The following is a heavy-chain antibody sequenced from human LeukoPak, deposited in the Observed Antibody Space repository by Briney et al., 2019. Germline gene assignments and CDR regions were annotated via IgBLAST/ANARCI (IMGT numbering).Heavy chain of an antibody. J-gene: IGHJ4*02. D-gene: IGHD6-13*01. V-gene: IGHV3-21*01. CDR2: ISSSSSYI. CDR3: ARVGASSIAAAGLFDY. CDR1: GFTFSSYS. Sequence: GGSLRLSCAASGFTFSSYSMNWVRQAPGKGLEWVSSISSSSSYIYYADSVKGRFTISRDNARNSLYLQMNSLRAEDTAVYYCARVGASSIAAAGLFDYWGQGILVTVSS.